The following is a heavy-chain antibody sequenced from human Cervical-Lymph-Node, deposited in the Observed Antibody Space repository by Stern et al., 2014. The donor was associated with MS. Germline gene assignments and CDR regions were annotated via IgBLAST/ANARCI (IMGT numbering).Heavy chain of an antibody. CDR2: IDPSGGGT. Sequence: VQLASSGAEVKKPWASVRVSCKTSGFSFTTYFMHWVRQAPGHGLEWMGVIDPSGGGTTYAQKFQGRVAMTSDTSTSTLYLELSSLRSDDTAMYYCCLDYAHYWGQGTLVSVSS. V-gene: IGHV1-46*01. D-gene: IGHD4-17*01. J-gene: IGHJ4*02. CDR3: CLDYAHY. CDR1: GFSFTTYF.